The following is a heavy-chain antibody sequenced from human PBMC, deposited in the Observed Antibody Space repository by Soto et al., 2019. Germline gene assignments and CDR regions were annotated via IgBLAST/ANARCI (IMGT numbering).Heavy chain of an antibody. V-gene: IGHV2-5*02. CDR2: TYWDDEN. D-gene: IGHD3-9*01. Sequence: QITLKESGPTLVEPTQTLTLTCTFSGFLFSSSGVGVGWIRQPPGKALEWLAFTYWDDENRYNPSLKSRLTVCKATPDSLAGLLRHNIAPVDTSTYFWAHRRGVYIWTVCYFDFWGQGILVTVSS. CDR3: AHRRGVYIWTVCYFDF. CDR1: GFLFSSSGVG. J-gene: IGHJ4*02.